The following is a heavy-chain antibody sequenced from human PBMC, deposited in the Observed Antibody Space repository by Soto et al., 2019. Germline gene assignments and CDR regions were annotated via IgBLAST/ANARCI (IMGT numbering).Heavy chain of an antibody. CDR2: IWNDGSNK. CDR3: ARALGPDVDSYGMDV. CDR1: GYSFRHDA. J-gene: IGHJ6*02. V-gene: IGHV3-33*01. D-gene: IGHD5-12*01. Sequence: VRPLRLSCGVSGYSFRHDALHWVRQAPGKGREWLAIIWNDGSNKFYAGSVQGRFTISRDNSKNTVYLQMNTLSAEDTAVYSCARALGPDVDSYGMDVWGQGTTVTVS.